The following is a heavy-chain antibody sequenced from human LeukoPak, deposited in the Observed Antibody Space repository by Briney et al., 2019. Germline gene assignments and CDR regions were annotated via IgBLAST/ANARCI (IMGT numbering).Heavy chain of an antibody. D-gene: IGHD2-21*01. CDR3: ARRIARDGSFDY. J-gene: IGHJ4*02. CDR2: ISSSSSYI. V-gene: IGHV3-21*01. Sequence: GGSLRLSCAASGFTFSSYSMNWVRQAPGKGLEWVSSISSSSSYIYYADSVKGRFTISRDNAKNSLYLQMNSLRAEDTAVYYCARRIARDGSFDYWGQGTLVTVSS. CDR1: GFTFSSYS.